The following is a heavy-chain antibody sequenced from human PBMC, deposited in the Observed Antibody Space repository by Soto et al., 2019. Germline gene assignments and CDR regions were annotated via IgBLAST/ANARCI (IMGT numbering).Heavy chain of an antibody. D-gene: IGHD3-3*01. V-gene: IGHV1-18*01. CDR1: GGTFTSYG. CDR2: ISAYNGNT. J-gene: IGHJ6*03. Sequence: ASVKVSCKASGGTFTSYGISWVRQAPGQGLEWMGWISAYNGNTNYAQKLQGRVTMTTDTSTSTAYMELRSLRSDDTAVYYCARDSSRYYDFWSGSLSYYYYMDVWGKGTTVTVSS. CDR3: ARDSSRYYDFWSGSLSYYYYMDV.